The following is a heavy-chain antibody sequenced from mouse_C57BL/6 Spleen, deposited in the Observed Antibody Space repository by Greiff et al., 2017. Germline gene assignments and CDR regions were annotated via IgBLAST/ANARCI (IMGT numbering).Heavy chain of an antibody. J-gene: IGHJ4*01. V-gene: IGHV6-3*01. CDR1: GFTFSNYW. CDR2: IRLKSDNYAT. Sequence: EVKLEESGGGLVQPGGSMKLSCVASGFTFSNYWMNWVRQSPEKGLEWVAQIRLKSDNYATHYAESVKGRFTISRDDSKSSVYLQMNNLRAEDTGIYYCTGPPCTTVVADYDAMDYWGQGTSVTVSS. CDR3: TGPPCTTVVADYDAMDY. D-gene: IGHD1-1*01.